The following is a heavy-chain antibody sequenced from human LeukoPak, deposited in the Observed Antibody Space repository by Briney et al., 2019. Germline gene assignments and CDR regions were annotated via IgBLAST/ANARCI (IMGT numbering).Heavy chain of an antibody. J-gene: IGHJ4*02. CDR2: ISNNDGTT. V-gene: IGHV3-21*04. CDR1: GFTFSSYS. CDR3: ARGPGKASFDY. Sequence: GGSLRLSCAASGFTFSSYSMNWVRQAPGKGLEWVSTISNNDGTTYYADSVKGRFTISRDKSNTTLYLQMNSLRAEDTAVYYCARGPGKASFDYWGQGTLVTVSS. D-gene: IGHD3-10*01.